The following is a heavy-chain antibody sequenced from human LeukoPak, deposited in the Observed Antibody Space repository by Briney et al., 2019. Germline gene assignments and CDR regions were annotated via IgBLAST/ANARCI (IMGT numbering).Heavy chain of an antibody. Sequence: SETLSLTCAVYGGSFSGYYWSWIRPPPGKGLEWIGEINHSGSTNYNPSLKSRVTISVDTSKNQFSLKLSSVTAADTAVYYCARLRYYYGSGRTRWFDPWGQGTLVTVSS. D-gene: IGHD3-10*01. CDR3: ARLRYYYGSGRTRWFDP. CDR2: INHSGST. V-gene: IGHV4-34*01. J-gene: IGHJ5*02. CDR1: GGSFSGYY.